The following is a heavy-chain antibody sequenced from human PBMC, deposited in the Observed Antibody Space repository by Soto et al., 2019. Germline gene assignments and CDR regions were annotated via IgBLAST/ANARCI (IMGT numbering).Heavy chain of an antibody. V-gene: IGHV4-30-2*01. CDR1: GGSISSGGYS. D-gene: IGHD5-12*01. Sequence: QLQLQESGSGLVKPSQTLSLTCAVSGGSISSGGYSWSWIRQPPGKGLEWIGYIYHSGSTYYNPYLKSRVTISVDRSKHEVSLKLCSVTAADTAVYYCARVGYGEAFDIWGQGTMVTVSS. J-gene: IGHJ3*02. CDR3: ARVGYGEAFDI. CDR2: IYHSGST.